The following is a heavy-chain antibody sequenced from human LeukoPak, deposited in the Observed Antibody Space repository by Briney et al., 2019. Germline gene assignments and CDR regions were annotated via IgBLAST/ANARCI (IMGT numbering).Heavy chain of an antibody. J-gene: IGHJ5*02. V-gene: IGHV1-2*02. CDR3: ARGYNYYDSRGDKRGGNWFDP. CDR1: GYTFTGYY. Sequence: ASVKVSCKASGYTFTGYYMHWVRQAPGQGLEWMGWINPNSGGTNYAQKFQGRVTMTRDTSISTAYMELSRLRSDDTAVYYCARGYNYYDSRGDKRGGNWFDPWGQGTLVTVSS. CDR2: INPNSGGT. D-gene: IGHD3-22*01.